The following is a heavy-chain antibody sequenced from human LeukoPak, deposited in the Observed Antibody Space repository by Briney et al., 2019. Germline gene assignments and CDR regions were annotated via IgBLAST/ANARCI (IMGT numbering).Heavy chain of an antibody. CDR2: ISAYNGNT. J-gene: IGHJ6*03. V-gene: IGHV1-18*01. CDR1: GYTFTSYG. CDR3: AREGGYCSSTSCYTRGYYMDV. D-gene: IGHD2-2*02. Sequence: ASVKVSCKASGYTFTSYGISWVRQAPGQGLEWMGWISAYNGNTNYAQKLQGRVTMTTDTSTSTAYMELRSLRSDDTAVYYCAREGGYCSSTSCYTRGYYMDVWGKGTTVTVSS.